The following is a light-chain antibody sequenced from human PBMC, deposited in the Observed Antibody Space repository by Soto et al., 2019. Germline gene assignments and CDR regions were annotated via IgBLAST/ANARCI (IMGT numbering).Light chain of an antibody. Sequence: EVVLTQSPGTLSLSPGERATLSCRASQSVSSRYLAWYQKKPGQAPRLLIYGASSRAIGIPDRFSGSGSGTDFTLTIGRLEPEDFAVYYCHQYGSSPPHTFGQGTKLEIK. CDR2: GAS. V-gene: IGKV3-20*01. CDR1: QSVSSRY. CDR3: HQYGSSPPHT. J-gene: IGKJ2*01.